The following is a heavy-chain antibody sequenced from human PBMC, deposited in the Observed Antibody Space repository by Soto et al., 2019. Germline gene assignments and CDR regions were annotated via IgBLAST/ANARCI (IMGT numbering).Heavy chain of an antibody. CDR2: IIPIFGTA. CDR1: GYTFTSYG. CDR3: ATDSAQGYDILTGSLDY. D-gene: IGHD3-9*01. J-gene: IGHJ4*02. V-gene: IGHV1-69*06. Sequence: ASVKVSCKASGYTFTSYGISWVRQAPGQGLEWMGGIIPIFGTANYAQKFQGRVTITADKSTSTAYMELSSLRSEDTAVYYCATDSAQGYDILTGSLDYWGQGTLVTVSS.